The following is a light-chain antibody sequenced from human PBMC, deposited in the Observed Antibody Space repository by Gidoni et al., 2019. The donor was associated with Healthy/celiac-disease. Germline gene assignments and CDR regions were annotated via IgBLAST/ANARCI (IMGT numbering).Light chain of an antibody. Sequence: DIQMTQSPSTLSASVGDRVTITCRASQSISSWLAWYQQKPGKAPKLLIYKASSLESGVPSRFSGSGSGIEFTLTISSLQPDDFATYYCQQYNSYPRTFXQXTKVEIK. J-gene: IGKJ1*01. CDR2: KAS. V-gene: IGKV1-5*03. CDR1: QSISSW. CDR3: QQYNSYPRT.